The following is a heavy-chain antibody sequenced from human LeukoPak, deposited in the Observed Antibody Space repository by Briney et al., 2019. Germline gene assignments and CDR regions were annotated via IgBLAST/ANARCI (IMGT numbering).Heavy chain of an antibody. CDR2: IIPSGGST. CDR1: GYTFTSYY. V-gene: IGHV1-46*01. J-gene: IGHJ6*02. CDR3: ASYQRLEEGPPYYYYGMDV. D-gene: IGHD2-2*01. Sequence: EASVKVSCKASGYTFTSYYMHWVRQAPGQGLEWMGIIIPSGGSTSYAQKFQGRVTMTRDTSTSTVYMELSSLRSEDTAVYYCASYQRLEEGPPYYYYGMDVWGQGTTVTVSS.